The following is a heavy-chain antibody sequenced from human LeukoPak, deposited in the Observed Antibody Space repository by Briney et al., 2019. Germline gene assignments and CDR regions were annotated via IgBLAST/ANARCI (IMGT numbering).Heavy chain of an antibody. CDR1: GYTFTSYG. V-gene: IGHV1-18*01. CDR3: ARDRGYYDSSGFVTSFDI. J-gene: IGHJ3*02. D-gene: IGHD3-22*01. CDR2: ISAYNGNT. Sequence: ASVKVSCKASGYTFTSYGISWVRQAPGQGLEWMGWISAYNGNTNHAQKLQGRVTMTTDTSTSTAYMELRSLRPDDTAVYYCARDRGYYDSSGFVTSFDIWGQGTMVTVSS.